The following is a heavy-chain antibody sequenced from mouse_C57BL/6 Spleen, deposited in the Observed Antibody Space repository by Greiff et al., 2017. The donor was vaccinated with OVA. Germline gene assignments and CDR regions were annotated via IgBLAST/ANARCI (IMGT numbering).Heavy chain of an antibody. J-gene: IGHJ2*01. D-gene: IGHD2-4*01. CDR1: GFTFSDYG. Sequence: EVMLVESGGGLVKPGGSLKLSCAASGFTFSDYGMHWVRQAPEKGLEWVAYISSGSSTIYYADTVKGRFTISRDNAKNTLFLQMTSLRSEDTAMYYCARRDYDYDENYFDYWGQGTTLTVSS. CDR3: ARRDYDYDENYFDY. CDR2: ISSGSSTI. V-gene: IGHV5-17*01.